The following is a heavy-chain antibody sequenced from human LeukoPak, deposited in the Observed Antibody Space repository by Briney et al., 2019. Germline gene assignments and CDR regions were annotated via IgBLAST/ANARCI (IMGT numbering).Heavy chain of an antibody. V-gene: IGHV1-69*13. CDR3: ARMTRYYYYYYMDV. D-gene: IGHD2-21*02. J-gene: IGHJ6*03. Sequence: ASVKVSCMASGGTFSSYAISWVRQAPGQGLEWMGGIIPIFGTANYAQKFQGRVTITADESTSTAYMELSSLRSEDTAVYYCARMTRYYYYYYMDVWGKGTTVTVSS. CDR2: IIPIFGTA. CDR1: GGTFSSYA.